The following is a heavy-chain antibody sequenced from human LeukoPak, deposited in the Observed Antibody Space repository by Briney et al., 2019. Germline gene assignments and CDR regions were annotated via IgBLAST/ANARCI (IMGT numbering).Heavy chain of an antibody. V-gene: IGHV4-34*01. D-gene: IGHD3-10*01. J-gene: IGHJ4*02. CDR1: GGSFSGYY. CDR3: ARSRGLYLLRYFDY. Sequence: SETLSLTCAVYGGSFSGYYWSWIRQPPGKGLEWIGEINHSGSTNYNPSLKSRVTISVDTSKNQFSLKLSAVTAADTDVYYCARSRGLYLLRYFDYWGQGTLVTVSS. CDR2: INHSGST.